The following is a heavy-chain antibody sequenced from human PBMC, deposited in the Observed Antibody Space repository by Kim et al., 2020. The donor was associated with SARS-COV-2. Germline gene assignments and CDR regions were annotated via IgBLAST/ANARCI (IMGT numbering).Heavy chain of an antibody. CDR3: ARLPDYFGSGAFDY. Sequence: TPSLMSRVTMSVDTTKNQFSLKLTSVTAADTAVYYCARLPDYFGSGAFDYWGQGTLVTVSS. J-gene: IGHJ4*02. D-gene: IGHD3-10*01. V-gene: IGHV4-39*01.